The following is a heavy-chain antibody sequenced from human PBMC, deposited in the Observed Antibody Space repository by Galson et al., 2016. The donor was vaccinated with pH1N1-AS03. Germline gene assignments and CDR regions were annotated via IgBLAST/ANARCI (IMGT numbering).Heavy chain of an antibody. D-gene: IGHD3-22*01. CDR3: ARVTDFYGSGGYSKLHAFDI. V-gene: IGHV3-74*01. Sequence: SLRLSCAASGFGFSFSRYSVNWVRQAPGKGLVWVSLLNTDVSSTTYADSVKGRFTISRDNAKNTLYLQMNSLRAEDTAVYFCARVTDFYGSGGYSKLHAFDIWGQGTMVSVSS. J-gene: IGHJ3*02. CDR2: LNTDVSST. CDR1: GFGFSFSRYS.